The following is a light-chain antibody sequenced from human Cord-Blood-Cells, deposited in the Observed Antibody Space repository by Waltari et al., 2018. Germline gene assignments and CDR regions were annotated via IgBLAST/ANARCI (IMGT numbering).Light chain of an antibody. CDR3: QQYGSSPPWT. J-gene: IGKJ1*01. V-gene: IGKV3-20*01. Sequence: EIVLTQSPGTMSLSPGERATLSYRASQSVSSSYLAWYQQKPGQAPSLLIYGASSRATGIPDRFSGSGSGTDFTLTISRLEPEDFAVYYCQQYGSSPPWTFGQGTKVEIK. CDR1: QSVSSSY. CDR2: GAS.